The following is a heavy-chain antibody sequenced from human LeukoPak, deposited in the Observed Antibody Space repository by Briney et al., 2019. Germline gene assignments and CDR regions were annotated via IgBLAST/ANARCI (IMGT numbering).Heavy chain of an antibody. V-gene: IGHV3-23*01. Sequence: PGGSLRLSCAASGFTFSSYAMSWVRQAPGMGLEWVSAISASGGSTYYADSVKGRFTISRDSSKSTLYLQMNTLRAEDTAVYYCAKRIATAGPYFDYWGQGALVTASS. D-gene: IGHD6-13*01. CDR1: GFTFSSYA. J-gene: IGHJ4*02. CDR2: ISASGGST. CDR3: AKRIATAGPYFDY.